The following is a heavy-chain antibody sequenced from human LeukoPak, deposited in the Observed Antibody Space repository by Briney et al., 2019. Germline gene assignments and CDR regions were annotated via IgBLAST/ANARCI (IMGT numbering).Heavy chain of an antibody. CDR1: GFTFSSYA. D-gene: IGHD6-13*01. Sequence: GSLRLSCAASGFTFSSYAMHWVRQAPGKGLEWVAVISYDGSNKYYADSVKGRFTISRDNSKNTLYLQMNGLRAEDTAVYYCARVKRPRIAAAFDYWGQGTLVTVSS. CDR2: ISYDGSNK. J-gene: IGHJ4*02. CDR3: ARVKRPRIAAAFDY. V-gene: IGHV3-30*04.